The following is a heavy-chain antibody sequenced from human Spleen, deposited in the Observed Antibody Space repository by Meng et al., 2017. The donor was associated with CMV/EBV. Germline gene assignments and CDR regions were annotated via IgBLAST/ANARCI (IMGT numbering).Heavy chain of an antibody. CDR3: ARGGGPFDY. Sequence: GGSLRLSCAASGFAFSSFVLHWVRQTPGKGLEWVAFISYDGSNRYYADSVKGRFTISRDNSKTTLYLQMNSLRREDTAVYYCARGGGPFDYWGQGTLVTVSS. CDR2: ISYDGSNR. D-gene: IGHD2-15*01. CDR1: GFAFSSFV. V-gene: IGHV3-30-3*01. J-gene: IGHJ4*02.